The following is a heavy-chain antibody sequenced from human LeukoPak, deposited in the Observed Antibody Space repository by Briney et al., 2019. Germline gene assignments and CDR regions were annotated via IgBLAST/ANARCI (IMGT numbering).Heavy chain of an antibody. Sequence: SETLSLTCTVSGGSISSYYWSWIRQPPGKGLEWIGYIYYSGSTNYNPSLKSRVTISVDTSKNQFSLKLSSVTAADTAVYYCARHEAEWELLLDYWGQGTLVTVSS. D-gene: IGHD1-26*01. CDR1: GGSISSYY. CDR3: ARHEAEWELLLDY. CDR2: IYYSGST. J-gene: IGHJ4*02. V-gene: IGHV4-59*08.